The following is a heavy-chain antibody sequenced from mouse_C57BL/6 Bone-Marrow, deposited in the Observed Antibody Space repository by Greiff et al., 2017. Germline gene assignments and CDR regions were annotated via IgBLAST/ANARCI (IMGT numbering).Heavy chain of an antibody. Sequence: VQLKESGAELVRPGASVKLSCTASGFNINDYPMHWVKQRPEQGLEWIGWIDPENGDTEYASQFQGQATITADPSSNTVYLELIRLTSMDTAVYEGASQYYGSSCVYFDYWGQGTTLTVSS. J-gene: IGHJ2*01. CDR3: ASQYYGSSCVYFDY. CDR1: GFNINDYP. CDR2: IDPENGDT. D-gene: IGHD1-1*01. V-gene: IGHV14-4*01.